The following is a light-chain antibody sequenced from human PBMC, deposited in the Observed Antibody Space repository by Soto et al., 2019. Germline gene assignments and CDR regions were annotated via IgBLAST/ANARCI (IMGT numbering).Light chain of an antibody. J-gene: IGKJ4*01. CDR2: GAS. Sequence: EIVLTQSPGTLSLSPGERATLSCRASQSVISTYLAWYQQKPGQAPRLLIYGASNRSTGITDRFTGSGSGTDFTLTISRLEPEDFAVYYCQQYGSSPLTFGGGTKVEIK. CDR3: QQYGSSPLT. V-gene: IGKV3-20*01. CDR1: QSVISTY.